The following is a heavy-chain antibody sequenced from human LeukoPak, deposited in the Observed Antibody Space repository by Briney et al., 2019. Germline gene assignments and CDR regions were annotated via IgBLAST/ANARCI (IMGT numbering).Heavy chain of an antibody. Sequence: ASVKVSCKASGYTFTGYYMHWVRQAPGQGLEWMGWINPNSGGTNYAQKFQGRVTMTRDTSISTAYMELSRLRSDDTAVYYCARKYSSSLQAPGDYWGQGTLVTVSS. J-gene: IGHJ4*02. V-gene: IGHV1-2*02. CDR1: GYTFTGYY. D-gene: IGHD6-13*01. CDR2: INPNSGGT. CDR3: ARKYSSSLQAPGDY.